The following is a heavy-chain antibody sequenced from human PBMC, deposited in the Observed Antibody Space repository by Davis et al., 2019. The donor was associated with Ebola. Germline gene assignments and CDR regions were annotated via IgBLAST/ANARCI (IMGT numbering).Heavy chain of an antibody. CDR2: IYPGDSDT. CDR1: GYSFTSYW. CDR3: ARQLGGSGSYYLYDY. D-gene: IGHD3-10*01. V-gene: IGHV5-51*01. Sequence: GESLKISCKSSGYSFTSYWIGWVRQMPGKGLEWMGIIYPGDSDTRYSPSFQGQVTISADKSISTAYLQWSSLKASDTAMYNCARQLGGSGSYYLYDYWGQGTLVTVSS. J-gene: IGHJ4*02.